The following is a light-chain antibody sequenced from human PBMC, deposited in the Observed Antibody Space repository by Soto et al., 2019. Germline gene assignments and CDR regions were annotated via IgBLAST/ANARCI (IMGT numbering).Light chain of an antibody. V-gene: IGLV2-14*01. Sequence: QSALTQPASVSGSPGQSITISCTGTSSDVGGYNYVSWYQQHPGKAPKLMIYEVSNRPSGVSNRFSGSKSCNTASLTISGLQAEDEADYYCSSYTSSSTSVFGGGTKLTGL. J-gene: IGLJ2*01. CDR2: EVS. CDR1: SSDVGGYNY. CDR3: SSYTSSSTSV.